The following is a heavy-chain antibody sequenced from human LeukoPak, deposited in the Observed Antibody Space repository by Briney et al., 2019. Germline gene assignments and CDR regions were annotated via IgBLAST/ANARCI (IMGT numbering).Heavy chain of an antibody. J-gene: IGHJ4*02. V-gene: IGHV3-23*01. CDR1: GFTFSNYW. Sequence: GGSLRLSCAASGFTFSNYWMHWVRQAPGKGLEWVSAISGSGGSTYYADSVEGRFTISRDNSNNTLYLQMNSLRAEDTAVYYCAKGKVSDSWGQGTLVTVSS. CDR2: ISGSGGST. CDR3: AKGKVSDS. D-gene: IGHD3-10*01.